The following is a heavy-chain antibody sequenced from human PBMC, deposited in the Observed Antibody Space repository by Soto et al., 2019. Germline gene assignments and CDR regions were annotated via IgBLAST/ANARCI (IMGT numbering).Heavy chain of an antibody. CDR2: ISSSSSYI. V-gene: IGHV3-21*01. CDR1: GFTFSSYS. J-gene: IGHJ4*02. CDR3: ARGLTTGLIVVALGY. D-gene: IGHD3-22*01. Sequence: GSLRLSCAASGFTFSSYSMNWVRQAPGKGLEWVSSISSSSSYIYYADSVKGRFTISRDNAKNSLYLQMNSLRAEDTAVYYCARGLTTGLIVVALGYWGQGTLVTVSS.